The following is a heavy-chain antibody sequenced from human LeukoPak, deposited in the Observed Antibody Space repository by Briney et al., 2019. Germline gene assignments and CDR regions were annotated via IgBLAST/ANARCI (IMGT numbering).Heavy chain of an antibody. J-gene: IGHJ4*02. CDR3: ARTHYDSSGYYSYYFDY. CDR2: IYYSGST. Sequence: SETLSLTCTVSGGSISSYYWSWIRQPPGKGLEWIGYIYYSGSTNYNPSLKSRVTISVDTSKNQFSLKLSSVTAADTAVYYCARTHYDSSGYYSYYFDYRGQGTLVTVSS. V-gene: IGHV4-59*01. CDR1: GGSISSYY. D-gene: IGHD3-22*01.